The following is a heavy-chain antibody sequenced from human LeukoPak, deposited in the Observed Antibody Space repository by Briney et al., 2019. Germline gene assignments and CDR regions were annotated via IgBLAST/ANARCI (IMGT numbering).Heavy chain of an antibody. CDR1: GFTFSSYA. CDR2: ISGSGGST. D-gene: IGHD2-2*03. V-gene: IGHV3-23*01. CDR3: AGVDIVVVPAAPNFQH. Sequence: GGTLRLSCAASGFTFSSYAMSWVRQAPGKGLEWVSAISGSGGSTYYADSVKGRFTISRDNSKNTLYLQMNSLRAEDTAVYYCAGVDIVVVPAAPNFQHWGQGTLVTVSS. J-gene: IGHJ1*01.